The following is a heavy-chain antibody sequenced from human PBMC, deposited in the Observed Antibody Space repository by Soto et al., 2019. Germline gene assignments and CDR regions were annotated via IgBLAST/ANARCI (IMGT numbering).Heavy chain of an antibody. Sequence: ASVKVSCKASGYTFTSYGISWVRQAPGQGLEWMGWTSAYNGNTNYAQKLQGRVTMTTDTSTSTAYMELRSLRSDDTAVYYCARAGAAPYYYYGMDVWGQGTRVTVSS. V-gene: IGHV1-18*01. CDR3: ARAGAAPYYYYGMDV. J-gene: IGHJ6*02. D-gene: IGHD2-15*01. CDR1: GYTFTSYG. CDR2: TSAYNGNT.